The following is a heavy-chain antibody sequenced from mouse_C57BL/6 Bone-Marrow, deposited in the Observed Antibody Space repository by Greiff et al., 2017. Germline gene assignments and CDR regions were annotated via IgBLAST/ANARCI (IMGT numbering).Heavy chain of an antibody. CDR2: ISSGGDYI. J-gene: IGHJ2*01. D-gene: IGHD2-3*01. CDR1: GFTFSSYA. V-gene: IGHV5-9-1*02. Sequence: EVKLQESGAGLVKPGGSLKLSCAASGFTFSSYAMSWVRQTPEKRLEWVAYISSGGDYIYYADTVKGRFTISRDNARNTLYLQMSSLKSEDTAMYYCTRDRGGYYDYWGQGTTLTVSS. CDR3: TRDRGGYYDY.